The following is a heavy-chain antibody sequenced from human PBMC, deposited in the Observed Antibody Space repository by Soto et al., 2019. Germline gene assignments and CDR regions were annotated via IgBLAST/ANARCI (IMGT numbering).Heavy chain of an antibody. J-gene: IGHJ6*02. CDR2: INPNSGGT. Sequence: ASVKVSCKASGYTFTGYYMHWVRQAPGQGLEWMGWINPNSGGTNYAQKFQGWVTMTRDTSISTAYMELSRLRSDDTAVYYCARDKRYYDILTGYYPYYYYGMDVWGQGTTVTVSS. V-gene: IGHV1-2*04. D-gene: IGHD3-9*01. CDR1: GYTFTGYY. CDR3: ARDKRYYDILTGYYPYYYYGMDV.